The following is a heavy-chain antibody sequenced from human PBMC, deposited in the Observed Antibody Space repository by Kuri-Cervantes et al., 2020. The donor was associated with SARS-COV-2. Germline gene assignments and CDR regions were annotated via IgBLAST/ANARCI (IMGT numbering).Heavy chain of an antibody. V-gene: IGHV4-34*01. D-gene: IGHD1-20*01. CDR3: AREHNWNDYYYGMDV. Sequence: SETLSLTCAVYGGSFSGYYWSWIRQPPGKGLEWIGEINHSGSTNYNPSLKSRVTISVDTSKNQFSLKLSSVTAADTAVYYCAREHNWNDYYYGMDVWAQGTTVTVSS. J-gene: IGHJ6*02. CDR1: GGSFSGYY. CDR2: INHSGST.